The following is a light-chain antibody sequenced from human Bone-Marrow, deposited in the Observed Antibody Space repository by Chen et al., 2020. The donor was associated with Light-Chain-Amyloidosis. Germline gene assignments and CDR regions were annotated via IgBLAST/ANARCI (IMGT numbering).Light chain of an antibody. CDR1: DLPTKY. J-gene: IGLJ2*01. V-gene: IGLV3-25*03. CDR2: RDT. Sequence: SYELTQPPSVSVSPGQTARITCSGDDLPTKYAYWYQQKPVQAPVRVIQRDTERPSGNSGRFSGSISGTTATLTISGVQAEDEADYHCQSADSSGTYEVIFGGGTKLTVL. CDR3: QSADSSGTYEVI.